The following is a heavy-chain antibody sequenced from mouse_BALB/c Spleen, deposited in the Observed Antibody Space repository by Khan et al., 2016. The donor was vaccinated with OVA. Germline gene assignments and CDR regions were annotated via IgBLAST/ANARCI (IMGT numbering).Heavy chain of an antibody. CDR2: ISSGSFTI. Sequence: EVELVESGGGLVQPGGSRKLSCAASGFTFSNFGMHWVRQAPEKGLEWVAYISSGSFTINYADTVQGRFTIYRDTPTDPLVLPSTRLRSEDTAMYYCTRDYYGSSYVADWGQGTLVTVSA. V-gene: IGHV5-17*02. D-gene: IGHD1-1*01. CDR1: GFTFSNFG. J-gene: IGHJ3*01. CDR3: TRDYYGSSYVAD.